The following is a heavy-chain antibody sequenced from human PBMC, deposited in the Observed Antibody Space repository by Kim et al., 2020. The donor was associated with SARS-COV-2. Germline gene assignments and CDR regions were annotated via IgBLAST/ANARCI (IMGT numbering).Heavy chain of an antibody. Sequence: SVKVSCKASGGTFSSYAISWVRQAPGQGLEWMGGIIPIFGTANYAQKFQGRVTITADESTSTAYMELSSLRSEDTAVYYCASGFIRPDYIWGSYRYRLDYWGQGTLVTVSS. CDR2: IIPIFGTA. CDR1: GGTFSSYA. CDR3: ASGFIRPDYIWGSYRYRLDY. J-gene: IGHJ4*02. D-gene: IGHD3-16*02. V-gene: IGHV1-69*13.